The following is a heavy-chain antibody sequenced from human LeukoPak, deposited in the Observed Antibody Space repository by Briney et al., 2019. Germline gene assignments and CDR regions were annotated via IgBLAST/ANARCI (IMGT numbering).Heavy chain of an antibody. J-gene: IGHJ4*02. CDR2: IYPGDSDT. CDR3: ASGGDNSSGYYSFDY. CDR1: GYRFPSYW. Sequence: HGESLKISCKGSGYRFPSYWIGWVRQMPGKGLEWMGIIYPGDSDTRYSPSFQGQVTISADKSISTAYLQWSSLKASDTAIYYCASGGDNSSGYYSFDYWGQGTLVTVSS. V-gene: IGHV5-51*01. D-gene: IGHD3-22*01.